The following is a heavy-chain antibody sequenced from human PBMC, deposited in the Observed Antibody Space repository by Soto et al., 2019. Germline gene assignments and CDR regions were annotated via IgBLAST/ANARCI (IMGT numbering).Heavy chain of an antibody. CDR1: GFTFSDYW. V-gene: IGHV3-7*01. J-gene: IGHJ3*02. CDR3: ARERATFDI. Sequence: QLVESGGGLVQPGGSLRLSCVASGFTFSDYWVIWVRQAPGKGLEWVGNISPDGSGVLYGDSVRGRFTISRDNAKNSLFLQLNSLRAEDTAVYYCARERATFDIWGQGTMVTVSS. CDR2: ISPDGSGV.